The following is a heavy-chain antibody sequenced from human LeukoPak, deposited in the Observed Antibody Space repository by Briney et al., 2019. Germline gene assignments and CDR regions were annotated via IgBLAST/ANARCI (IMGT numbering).Heavy chain of an antibody. Sequence: ASVKVSCKVSGYTLTELSMHWVRQAPGKGLEWMGGFDPEDGETIYAQKFQGRVTMTEDTSTDTAYMELSSLRSEDTAVYYCATALLTYYYDSSGYYFGYWGQGTLVTVSS. CDR3: ATALLTYYYDSSGYYFGY. V-gene: IGHV1-24*01. CDR1: GYTLTELS. J-gene: IGHJ4*02. CDR2: FDPEDGET. D-gene: IGHD3-22*01.